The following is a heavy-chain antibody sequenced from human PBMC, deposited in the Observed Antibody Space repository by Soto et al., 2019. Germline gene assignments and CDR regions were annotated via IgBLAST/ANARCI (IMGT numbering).Heavy chain of an antibody. CDR2: ISGSGGST. CDR3: AKDGLDYDFWSGYYSSLLDY. CDR1: GFTFSSYA. J-gene: IGHJ4*02. D-gene: IGHD3-3*01. V-gene: IGHV3-23*01. Sequence: PGGSLRLSCAASGFTFSSYAMSWVRQAPGKGLEWVSAISGSGGSTYYADSVKGRFTISRDNSKNTLYLQMNSLRAEDTAVYYCAKDGLDYDFWSGYYSSLLDYWGQGTLVTSPQ.